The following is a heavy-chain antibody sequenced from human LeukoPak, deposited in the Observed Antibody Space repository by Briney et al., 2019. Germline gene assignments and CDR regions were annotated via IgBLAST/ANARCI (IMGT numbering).Heavy chain of an antibody. V-gene: IGHV3-23*01. CDR2: ISGSGGST. J-gene: IGHJ4*02. CDR3: AKETTAIAAAGTEFAY. Sequence: SLRLSCAPSAFTFTSYAMSWVRPAPGKGLEWVSAISGSGGSTYYADSVKGRFTHSRDNSKNTLYLQTNSLRAEDTAVYHCAKETTAIAAAGTEFAYWGQGPLVTVPS. D-gene: IGHD6-13*01. CDR1: AFTFTSYA.